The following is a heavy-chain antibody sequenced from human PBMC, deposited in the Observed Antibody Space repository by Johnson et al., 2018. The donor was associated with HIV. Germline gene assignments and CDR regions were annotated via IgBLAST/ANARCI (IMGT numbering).Heavy chain of an antibody. CDR1: GFTFSRYW. D-gene: IGHD3-22*01. CDR3: ARERDYYDSSGYWVDVFDI. J-gene: IGHJ3*02. V-gene: IGHV3-74*01. Sequence: EQLVESGGGLVQPGGSLRLSCAASGFTFSRYWMHWVRQAPGKGLVWVSRIYSDGSSTTSADSVQGRFSISRDNAKNTLYLQMDSLRVEDTAVYYCARERDYYDSSGYWVDVFDIWGQGTMVTVSS. CDR2: IYSDGSST.